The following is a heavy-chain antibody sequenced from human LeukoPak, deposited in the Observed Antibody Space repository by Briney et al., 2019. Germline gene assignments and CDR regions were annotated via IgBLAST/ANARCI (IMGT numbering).Heavy chain of an antibody. CDR3: ARVWFGAVAGRYYYYMDV. CDR1: GGSISSYY. V-gene: IGHV4-59*01. D-gene: IGHD6-19*01. Sequence: SSETLSLTCTVSGGSISSYYWSWIRQPPGKGLEWIGYIYYSGSTNYNPSLKSRVTISVDTSKNQFSLKLSSVTAADTAVYYCARVWFGAVAGRYYYYMDVWGKGPRSPSP. CDR2: IYYSGST. J-gene: IGHJ6*03.